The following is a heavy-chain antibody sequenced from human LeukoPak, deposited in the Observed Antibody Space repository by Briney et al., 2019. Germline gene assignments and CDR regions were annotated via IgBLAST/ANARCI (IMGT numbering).Heavy chain of an antibody. CDR2: INSDGSSR. D-gene: IGHD3-22*01. J-gene: IGHJ4*02. CDR1: GFTFSNYW. V-gene: IGHV3-74*01. Sequence: PGGSLRLSCAASGFTFSNYWMSWVRQAPGRGLVWVSRINSDGSSRHYADSMKGRFTISRDNAKNTLHLQMTSLRAEDTAVYYCARGGPDSSDYSSLFDYWGRGILVTVSS. CDR3: ARGGPDSSDYSSLFDY.